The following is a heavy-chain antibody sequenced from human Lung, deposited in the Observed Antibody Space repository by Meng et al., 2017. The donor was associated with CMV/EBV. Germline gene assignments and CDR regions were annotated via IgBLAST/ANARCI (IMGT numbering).Heavy chain of an antibody. CDR1: GDIVSSNSAA. Sequence: QVQLPQSGPGLLKPSQTLSLPCAISGDIVSSNSAAWHCIRQSPSRGLEWLGRTYYRSKWYHEYAVSVKSRITISPDTPKNQFSLQLNSMTPEDTAVYYCARGINGGCGDWGQGTLVTVSS. D-gene: IGHD4-23*01. CDR2: TYYRSKWYH. J-gene: IGHJ4*02. V-gene: IGHV6-1*01. CDR3: ARGINGGCGD.